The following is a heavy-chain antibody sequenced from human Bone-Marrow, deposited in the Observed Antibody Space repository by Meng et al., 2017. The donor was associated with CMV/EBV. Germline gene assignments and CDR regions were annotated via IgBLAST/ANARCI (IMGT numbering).Heavy chain of an antibody. CDR1: GYSISIAYF. CDR3: ARVKGGTYPFEY. D-gene: IGHD1-26*01. CDR2: IYHSGTT. V-gene: IGHV4-38-2*02. Sequence: SETLSLTCSVSGYSISIAYFWAWIRQPPGKGLEWIGSIYHSGTTYYNPSLKGRITISLDASKNQFSLKLTSVTAADTAVFYCARVKGGTYPFEYWGQGMLVTVS. J-gene: IGHJ4*02.